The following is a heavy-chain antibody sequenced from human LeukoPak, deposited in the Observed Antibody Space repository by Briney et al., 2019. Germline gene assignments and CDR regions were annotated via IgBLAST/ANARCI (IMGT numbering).Heavy chain of an antibody. Sequence: SETLSLTCAVYGGSFSGYYWSWIRQPPGKGLEWIGEINHSGSTNYNPSLKSRVTISLDTSKNQFSLKLSSVTAADTAVYYCTRVPYGKRRLKYYMDVWGKGTTVTVSS. D-gene: IGHD4-17*01. CDR3: TRVPYGKRRLKYYMDV. CDR1: GGSFSGYY. CDR2: INHSGST. J-gene: IGHJ6*03. V-gene: IGHV4-34*01.